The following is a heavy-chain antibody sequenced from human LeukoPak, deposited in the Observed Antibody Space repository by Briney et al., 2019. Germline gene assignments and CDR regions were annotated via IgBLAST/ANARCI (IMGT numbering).Heavy chain of an antibody. V-gene: IGHV3-30*02. CDR1: GFTFSSYG. Sequence: TGGSLRLSSAASGFTFSSYGMHWVRQAPGKGLEWVAFIRYDGSNKYYADSVKGRFTISRDNSKNTLYLQMNSLRAEDTAVYYCAKDPHYYGSGSYSHFDYWGQGTLVTVSS. CDR2: IRYDGSNK. D-gene: IGHD3-10*01. J-gene: IGHJ4*02. CDR3: AKDPHYYGSGSYSHFDY.